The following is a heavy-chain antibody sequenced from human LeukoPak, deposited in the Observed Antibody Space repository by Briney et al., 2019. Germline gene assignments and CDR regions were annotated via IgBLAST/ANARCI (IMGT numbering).Heavy chain of an antibody. CDR2: IKEDGSEK. CDR3: VRHSLGVFDY. D-gene: IGHD2-8*01. V-gene: IGHV3-7*01. Sequence: PGGSLRLSCAASGFTFSSYAMTWVRQAPGKGLEWVANIKEDGSEKYYVDSVKGRFTISRDNAKNSLYLQMNSLRAEDTAVYYCVRHSLGVFDYWGQGTLVTVSP. J-gene: IGHJ4*02. CDR1: GFTFSSYA.